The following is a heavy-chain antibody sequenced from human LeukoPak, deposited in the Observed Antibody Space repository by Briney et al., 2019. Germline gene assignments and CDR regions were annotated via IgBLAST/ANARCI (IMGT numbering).Heavy chain of an antibody. CDR2: INSGGDAT. D-gene: IGHD2-21*01. J-gene: IGHJ3*02. CDR3: AKAAVIIGLAAFDT. CDR1: GFSFSAYT. Sequence: GGSLRLSCAASGFSFSAYTMSWVRQAPGKGPEWVSAINSGGDATSYADSVRGRFTISRDNSKNTLYLQMNSLRAEDTAVYGCAKAAVIIGLAAFDTWGQGTMVTVSS. V-gene: IGHV3-23*01.